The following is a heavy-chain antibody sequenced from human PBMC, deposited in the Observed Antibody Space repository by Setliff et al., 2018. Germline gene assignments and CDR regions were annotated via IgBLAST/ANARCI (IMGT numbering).Heavy chain of an antibody. CDR2: IKGDGSVK. V-gene: IGHV3-7*01. D-gene: IGHD3-22*01. J-gene: IGHJ3*02. CDR1: GFGFSIYY. Sequence: GGSLRLSCATSGFGFSIYYMSWIRQAPGKGLEWVTNIKGDGSVKSYVDSVKGRFTISRDNAKNSLYLQMNSLRAEDTAVYYCARDSRNYYDSSGLYERNAFDIWGQGTMVTVSS. CDR3: ARDSRNYYDSSGLYERNAFDI.